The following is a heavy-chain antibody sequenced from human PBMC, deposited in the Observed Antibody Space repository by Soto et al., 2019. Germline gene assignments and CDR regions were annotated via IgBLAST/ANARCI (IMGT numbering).Heavy chain of an antibody. Sequence: GGSLRLSCAASGFTFSSYAISWVRQAPWKGLEWVSAISGSGVSTYYADSVKGRFTISRDNSKNTLYLQMNSLRAEDTAVYYCAKHPYCGGDCYLDFDYWGQGTLVTVSS. CDR1: GFTFSSYA. CDR2: ISGSGVST. J-gene: IGHJ4*02. V-gene: IGHV3-23*01. D-gene: IGHD2-21*02. CDR3: AKHPYCGGDCYLDFDY.